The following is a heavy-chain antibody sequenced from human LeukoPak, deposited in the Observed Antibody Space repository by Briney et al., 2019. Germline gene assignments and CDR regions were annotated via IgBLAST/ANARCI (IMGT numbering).Heavy chain of an antibody. CDR3: ARAPPLAYCGGDCPRAGSNWFDP. Sequence: PSETLSLTCAVYGGSFSGYYWSWIRQPPGKGLEWIGEINHSGSTNYNTSLKSRVTISVDTSKNQFSLKLSSVTAADTAVYYCARAPPLAYCGGDCPRAGSNWFDPWGQGTLVTVSS. CDR2: INHSGST. D-gene: IGHD2-21*02. CDR1: GGSFSGYY. V-gene: IGHV4-34*01. J-gene: IGHJ5*02.